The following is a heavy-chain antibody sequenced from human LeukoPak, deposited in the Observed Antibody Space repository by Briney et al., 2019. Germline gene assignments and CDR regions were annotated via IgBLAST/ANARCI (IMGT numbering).Heavy chain of an antibody. V-gene: IGHV3-9*01. D-gene: IGHD6-19*01. CDR3: AKDILYSSGWYGFDH. Sequence: GRSLRLSCAASGFTFDDYAMHWVRQAPGKGLEWVSGISWNSGSIGYADSVKGRFTISRDNAKNSLYLQMNSLRAEDTALYYCAKDILYSSGWYGFDHWGQGTLVTVSS. J-gene: IGHJ4*02. CDR1: GFTFDDYA. CDR2: ISWNSGSI.